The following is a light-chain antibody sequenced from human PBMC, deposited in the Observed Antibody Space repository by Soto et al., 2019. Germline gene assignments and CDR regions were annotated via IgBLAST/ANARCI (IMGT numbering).Light chain of an antibody. V-gene: IGLV2-23*01. Sequence: QSALTQPASVSGSPGQSITISCTGTSSDVGSYNLVSWYQQHPGKAHKLMIYEGSKRPSGVSNRLSGSKSGNTASLTISGLQAEDEADYYCCSYAGSSTYVVFGGGTKLTVL. CDR1: SSDVGSYNL. CDR3: CSYAGSSTYVV. CDR2: EGS. J-gene: IGLJ2*01.